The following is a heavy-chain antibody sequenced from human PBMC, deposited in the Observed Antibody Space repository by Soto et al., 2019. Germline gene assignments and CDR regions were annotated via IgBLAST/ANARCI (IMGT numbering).Heavy chain of an antibody. V-gene: IGHV3-30*18. CDR2: ISYDGSNK. J-gene: IGHJ4*02. Sequence: VGSLRLSCAASGFTFSSYGMHWVRQAPGKGLEWVAVISYDGSNKYYADSVKGRFTISRDNSKNTLYLQMNSLRAEDTAVYYCANTGVAGTWFLDYWGQGTLVTVSS. CDR1: GFTFSSYG. CDR3: ANTGVAGTWFLDY. D-gene: IGHD6-19*01.